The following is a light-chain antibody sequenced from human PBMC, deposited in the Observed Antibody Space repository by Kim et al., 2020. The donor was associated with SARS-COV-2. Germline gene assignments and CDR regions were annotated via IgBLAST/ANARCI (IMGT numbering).Light chain of an antibody. CDR1: QSVSRSSEVRNY. CDR3: QQYMSSPDN. CDR2: WAS. V-gene: IGKV4-1*01. Sequence: SATINCKASQSVSRSSEVRNYIAWYQQKPGQSPKLLIYWASTRESGVPDRFSGSGSGTDFNLTISSLQAEDVAVYYCQQYMSSPDNFGQGTKLEI. J-gene: IGKJ2*01.